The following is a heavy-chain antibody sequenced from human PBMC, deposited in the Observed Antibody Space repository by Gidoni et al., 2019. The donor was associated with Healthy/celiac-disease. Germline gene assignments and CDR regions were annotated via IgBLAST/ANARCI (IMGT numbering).Heavy chain of an antibody. CDR1: GFTFSSYA. V-gene: IGHV3-23*01. CDR3: AKDGAQYYYGSGSYEGPFDY. J-gene: IGHJ4*02. D-gene: IGHD3-10*01. Sequence: EVQLLESGGGLVQPGGSLRLSCAASGFTFSSYAMSWVRQAPGKGLEWVSAISGSGGSTYYADSVKGRFTISRDNSKNTLYLQMNSLRAEDTAVYYCAKDGAQYYYGSGSYEGPFDYWGQGTLVTVSS. CDR2: ISGSGGST.